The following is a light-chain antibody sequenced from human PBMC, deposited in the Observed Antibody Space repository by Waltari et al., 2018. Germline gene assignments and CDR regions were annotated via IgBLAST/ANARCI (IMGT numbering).Light chain of an antibody. J-gene: IGLJ1*01. Sequence: QSALTQPASVSGSPGQSITTSCSGTDSDVGSCDFVSWSHQHPGKPPNLIIYEFSHRPSGISNRFSASKSGNTSSLTISGLQAEDEADYYCSSYTTSSAPGVFGTGTRVTVL. CDR2: EFS. CDR3: SSYTTSSAPGV. V-gene: IGLV2-14*01. CDR1: DSDVGSCDF.